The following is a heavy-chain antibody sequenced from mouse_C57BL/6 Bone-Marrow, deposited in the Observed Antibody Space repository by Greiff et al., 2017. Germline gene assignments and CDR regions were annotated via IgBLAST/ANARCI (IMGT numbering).Heavy chain of an antibody. V-gene: IGHV1-81*01. CDR2: IYPRSGNT. CDR3: ANLWLRRRRFAY. CDR1: GYTFTSYG. J-gene: IGHJ3*01. Sequence: VQLQQSGAELARPGASVKLSCKASGYTFTSYGISWVKQRTGQGLEWIGEIYPRSGNTYYNEKFKGKATLTADKSSSTAYMELRSLTSEDSAVYFCANLWLRRRRFAYWGQGTLVTVSA. D-gene: IGHD2-2*01.